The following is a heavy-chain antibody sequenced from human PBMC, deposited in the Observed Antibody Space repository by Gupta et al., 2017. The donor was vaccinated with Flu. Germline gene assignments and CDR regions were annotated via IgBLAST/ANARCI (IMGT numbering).Heavy chain of an antibody. V-gene: IGHV3-23*01. Sequence: EVQLLESGGGLVQPGGSLRLSCAASGFTFRSYAMSWVRQAPGKGLEWVSAITDSGDSTYYAGFVKGRFAISRDSSKNTLYLQMNSLRAEDTAVYYCAKDTAYTLDYWGQGTLVTVSS. CDR3: AKDTAYTLDY. CDR1: GFTFRSYA. D-gene: IGHD2-2*02. J-gene: IGHJ4*02. CDR2: ITDSGDST.